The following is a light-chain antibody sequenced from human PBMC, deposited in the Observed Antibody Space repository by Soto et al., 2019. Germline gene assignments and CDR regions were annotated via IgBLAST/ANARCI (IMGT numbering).Light chain of an antibody. CDR3: QQYNNWPLT. CDR1: QSVSNN. J-gene: IGKJ4*01. Sequence: EIVMTQSPATLSVSPGESATLSCRASQSVSNNLAWYHQKPGQAPRLLIYGASARATGIPARFSGSGSGTEFTLTISSLQSEDFAVYYCQQYNNWPLTLGGGTKVEIK. CDR2: GAS. V-gene: IGKV3-15*01.